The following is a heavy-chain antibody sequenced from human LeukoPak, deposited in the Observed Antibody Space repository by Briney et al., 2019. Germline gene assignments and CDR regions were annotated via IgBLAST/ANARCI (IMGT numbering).Heavy chain of an antibody. D-gene: IGHD2-15*01. V-gene: IGHV5-51*01. CDR1: GYNFTTYW. CDR3: ARGYCSGGTCRYVTKYFDY. J-gene: IGHJ4*02. Sequence: GESLKISCKGSGYNFTTYWIAWVRQMPGKGLEWMGIINPGDSDFRYSPSFQGQVTISADKSITTAYLQWSSLKASDTAMYYCARGYCSGGTCRYVTKYFDYWGQGTLVTVSS. CDR2: INPGDSDF.